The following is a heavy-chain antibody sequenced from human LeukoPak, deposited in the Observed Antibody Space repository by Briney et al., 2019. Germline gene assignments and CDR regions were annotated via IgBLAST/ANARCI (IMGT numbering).Heavy chain of an antibody. J-gene: IGHJ4*02. CDR1: GFTFRTDW. CDR2: VHYSEST. CDR3: TREGATVDH. Sequence: GSLRLSCVASGFTFRTDWMSWVRQPPGKGLEWIGYVHYSESTKYNPSLKNRVTISLDTSKNQFSLRLSSVTDADAALYYCTREGATVDHWGQGTLVSVSS. D-gene: IGHD5-24*01. V-gene: IGHV4-59*01.